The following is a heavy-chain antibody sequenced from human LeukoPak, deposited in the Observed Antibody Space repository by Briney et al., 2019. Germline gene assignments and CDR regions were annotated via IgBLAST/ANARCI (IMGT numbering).Heavy chain of an antibody. CDR3: ARDTVVAATPFDY. CDR2: ISSSSYI. Sequence: PGGSLRLSCAASGFSFSSYSMNWVRQAPGKGLEWVSSISSSSYIYYADSVKGRFTISRDNAKKLLYLQMNSLRAEDTAVYYCARDTVVAATPFDYWGQGTLVTVSS. V-gene: IGHV3-21*01. D-gene: IGHD2-15*01. CDR1: GFSFSSYS. J-gene: IGHJ4*02.